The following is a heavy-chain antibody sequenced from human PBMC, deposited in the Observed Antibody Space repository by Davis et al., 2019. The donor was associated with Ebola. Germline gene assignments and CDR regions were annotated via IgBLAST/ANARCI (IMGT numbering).Heavy chain of an antibody. J-gene: IGHJ4*02. CDR1: GFTFSGSA. D-gene: IGHD6-13*01. CDR2: IRSKANSYAT. CDR3: TRAQQLDDY. V-gene: IGHV3-73*01. Sequence: GESLKISCAASGFTFSGSAMHWVRQASGKGLEWVGRIRSKANSYATAYAASVKGRFTISRDDLKNTAYLQMNSLKTEDTAVYYCTRAQQLDDYWGQGTLVTVSS.